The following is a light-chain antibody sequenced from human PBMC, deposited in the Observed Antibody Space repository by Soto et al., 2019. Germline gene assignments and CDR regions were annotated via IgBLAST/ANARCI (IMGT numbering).Light chain of an antibody. J-gene: IGKJ1*01. V-gene: IGKV3-11*01. Sequence: EIVLTQSPATLSLSPGERATLSCRASQSVSSYLAWYQQKPGQAPRLLIFDASNRATGIPARFSGSGSATDYTLTISSLEPEVFAVYYFQQRSNGPPTFGQGTKVEIK. CDR2: DAS. CDR1: QSVSSY. CDR3: QQRSNGPPT.